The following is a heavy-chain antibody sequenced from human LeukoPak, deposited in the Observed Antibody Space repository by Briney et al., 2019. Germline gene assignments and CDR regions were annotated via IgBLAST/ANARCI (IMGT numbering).Heavy chain of an antibody. CDR3: ARGNILTGYTY. J-gene: IGHJ4*02. CDR1: GFTFSSYD. V-gene: IGHV3-13*01. CDR2: IGSAGDT. Sequence: GGSLRLSCVASGFTFSSYDMHWVRQAIAEGLEWVSAIGSAGDTYYAGSVKGRFTISRENAKNSLYLQMNSLRAGDTAVYYCARGNILTGYTYWGQGTLVTVSS. D-gene: IGHD3-9*01.